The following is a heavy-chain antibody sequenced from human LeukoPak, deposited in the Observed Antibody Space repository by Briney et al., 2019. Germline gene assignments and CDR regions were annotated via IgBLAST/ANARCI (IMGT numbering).Heavy chain of an antibody. J-gene: IGHJ4*02. V-gene: IGHV4-34*01. D-gene: IGHD2-8*01. CDR3: ARGRIALMVYAQGGFDY. CDR1: GGSFSGYY. CDR2: INHSGST. Sequence: SETLSLTCAVYGGSFSGYYWSRIRQPPGKGLEWIGEINHSGSTNYNPSLKSRVTISVDTSKNQFSLKLSSVTAADTAVYYCARGRIALMVYAQGGFDYWGQGTLVTVSS.